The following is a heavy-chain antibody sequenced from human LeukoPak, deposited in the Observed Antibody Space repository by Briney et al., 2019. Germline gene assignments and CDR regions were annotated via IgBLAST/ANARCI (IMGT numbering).Heavy chain of an antibody. D-gene: IGHD2-2*01. J-gene: IGHJ4*02. Sequence: PSETLSLTCTVSGGSVSSGSYYWSWIRQPPGKGLEWIGYIYYSGSTNYNPSLKSRVTISVDTSKNQFSLKLSSVTAADTAVYYCARDREDCSSTSCYVLGHFAYWGQGTLVTVSS. V-gene: IGHV4-61*01. CDR3: ARDREDCSSTSCYVLGHFAY. CDR1: GGSVSSGSYY. CDR2: IYYSGST.